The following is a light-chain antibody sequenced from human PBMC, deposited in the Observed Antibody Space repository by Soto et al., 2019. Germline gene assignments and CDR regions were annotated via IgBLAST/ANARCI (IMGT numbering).Light chain of an antibody. CDR2: EAS. V-gene: IGKV1-5*03. CDR1: QSVDTC. Sequence: DIQMTQSPSTLSASVGERVTITCRASQSVDTCLAWYQQKPGKAPHLLIYEASSLETGVPSRFSGSGSVTDFTLTISSLQPDDFATYYCQQFYRYPWTFGQGTKVEIK. CDR3: QQFYRYPWT. J-gene: IGKJ1*01.